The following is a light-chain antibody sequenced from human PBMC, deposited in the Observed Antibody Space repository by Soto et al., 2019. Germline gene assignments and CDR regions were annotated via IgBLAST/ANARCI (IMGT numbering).Light chain of an antibody. CDR3: QQYDKWPPLT. CDR1: QSVGSN. J-gene: IGKJ4*01. CDR2: GAS. Sequence: EIVMTQFPATLSVSPGERVTVSCRASQSVGSNLAWYQHKTGQAPRVLIYGASTRATGIPARFSGSGSGTEFTLTISSLQSEDFAVYYCQQYDKWPPLTFGGGTKVEIK. V-gene: IGKV3-15*01.